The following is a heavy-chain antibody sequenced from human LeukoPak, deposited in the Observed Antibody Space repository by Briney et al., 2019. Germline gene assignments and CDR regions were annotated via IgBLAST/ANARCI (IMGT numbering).Heavy chain of an antibody. D-gene: IGHD3-10*01. V-gene: IGHV3-23*01. J-gene: IGHJ4*02. CDR2: ISGSGGST. Sequence: GGSLRLSCAASGFTFSSYCMSWVRQAPGKGLEWVSAISGSGGSTYYADSVKGRFTISRDNSKNTLYLQMNSLRAEDTAVYYCAKALNYYGSGSYHRYYFDYWGQGTLVTVSS. CDR1: GFTFSSYC. CDR3: AKALNYYGSGSYHRYYFDY.